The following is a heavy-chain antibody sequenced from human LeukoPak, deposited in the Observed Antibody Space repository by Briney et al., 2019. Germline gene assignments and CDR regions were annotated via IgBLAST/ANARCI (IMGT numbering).Heavy chain of an antibody. CDR1: GFTFSNYA. J-gene: IGHJ4*02. CDR2: ISSDGSNK. V-gene: IGHV3-30-3*01. D-gene: IGHD5-18*01. CDR3: AKDRGIQLWLTGGHY. Sequence: GGSLRLSCTASGFTFSNYAIHVVRQAPGKGLEWVAVISSDGSNKYYADSVKGRFTISRDNSENTMYLQMNSLRTTDTAVYYCAKDRGIQLWLTGGHYWGQGTLVTVSS.